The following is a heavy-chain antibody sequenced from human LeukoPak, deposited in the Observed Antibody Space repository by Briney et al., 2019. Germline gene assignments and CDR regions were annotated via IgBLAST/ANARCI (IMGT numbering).Heavy chain of an antibody. Sequence: GASVKVSCKASGGTFSSYAISWVRQAPGQGLEWMGRIIPILGIANYAQKFQGRVTNTADKSKNTAYMERGSLRSEGASVYYCARGGGGFSGYYVWYFDYWGQGTLVTVSS. CDR1: GGTFSSYA. D-gene: IGHD3-22*01. CDR2: IIPILGIA. CDR3: ARGGGGFSGYYVWYFDY. V-gene: IGHV1-69*04. J-gene: IGHJ4*02.